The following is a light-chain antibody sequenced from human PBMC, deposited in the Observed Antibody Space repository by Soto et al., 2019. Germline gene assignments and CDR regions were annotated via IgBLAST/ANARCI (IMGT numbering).Light chain of an antibody. CDR1: QSLLHSNGYNY. CDR3: MQPLQAIPT. Sequence: DTVMTQSPLSLPVTPGEPASISCKSSQSLLHSNGYNYVDWYLQKPGQSPQLLISLASNRASGVPDRFSGSGSGTDFTLKISRVEAVDVGVYYCMQPLQAIPTFGQGTKVDIK. J-gene: IGKJ1*01. V-gene: IGKV2-28*01. CDR2: LAS.